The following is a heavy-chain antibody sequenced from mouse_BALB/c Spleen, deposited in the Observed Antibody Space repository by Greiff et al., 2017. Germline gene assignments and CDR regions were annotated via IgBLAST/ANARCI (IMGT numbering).Heavy chain of an antibody. CDR3: ARRATVVAHFDY. CDR2: INSNGGST. D-gene: IGHD1-1*01. J-gene: IGHJ2*01. CDR1: GFTFSSYY. V-gene: IGHV5-6-2*01. Sequence: EVQVVESGGGLVKLGGSLKLSCAASGFTFSSYYMSWVRQTPEKRLELVAAINSNGGSTYYPDTVKGRFTISRDNAKNTLYLQMSSLKSEDTALYYCARRATVVAHFDYWGQGTTLTVSS.